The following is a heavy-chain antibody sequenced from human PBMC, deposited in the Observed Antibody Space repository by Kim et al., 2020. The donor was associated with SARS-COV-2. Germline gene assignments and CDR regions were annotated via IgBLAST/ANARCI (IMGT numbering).Heavy chain of an antibody. CDR3: AKLVHTMTTRGGAFNV. J-gene: IGHJ3*01. D-gene: IGHD4-17*01. Sequence: SVQGRFTISRDNAKNTLYLQMYSLTAEDTALYYCAKLVHTMTTRGGAFNVWGQGTLVTVSS. V-gene: IGHV3-23*01.